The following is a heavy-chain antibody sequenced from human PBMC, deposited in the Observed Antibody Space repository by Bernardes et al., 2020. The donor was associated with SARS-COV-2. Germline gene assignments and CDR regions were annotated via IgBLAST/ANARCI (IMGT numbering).Heavy chain of an antibody. J-gene: IGHJ4*02. V-gene: IGHV3-30*03. CDR1: GFTFSNYA. Sequence: GSLSLSCAASGFTFSNYALHWVRQPSGKGPEWVALIPYDGSNKDYADSVKGRFTISRDNSQNTLYLQMSRLRVEDPAVYYCARGRVVAALGFEYDYWGQGILVTVSS. CDR2: IPYDGSNK. CDR3: ARGRVVAALGFEYDY. D-gene: IGHD2-15*01.